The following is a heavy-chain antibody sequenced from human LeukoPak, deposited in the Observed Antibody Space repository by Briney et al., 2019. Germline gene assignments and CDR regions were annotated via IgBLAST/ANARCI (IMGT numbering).Heavy chain of an antibody. J-gene: IGHJ5*02. Sequence: SETLSLTCTVSGYSISSGYYWGWIRQPPGKGLEWIGSIYHSGSTYYNPSLKSRVTISVDTSKNQFSLKLSSVTAADTAVYYCARVSGYSGYAYVDPWGQGTLVTVSS. V-gene: IGHV4-38-2*02. CDR1: GYSISSGYY. CDR2: IYHSGST. CDR3: ARVSGYSGYAYVDP. D-gene: IGHD5-12*01.